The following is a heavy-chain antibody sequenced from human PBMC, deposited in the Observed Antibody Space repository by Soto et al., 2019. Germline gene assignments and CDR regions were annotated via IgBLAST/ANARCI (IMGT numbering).Heavy chain of an antibody. Sequence: SETLSLTCTVSGGSFSSGSYYWSWIRQPPGKGLEWIGYIYYSGSTNYNPSLKSRVTISVDTSKNQFSLKLSSVTAADTAVYYCARVSRRLNWFDPWGQGTLVTVS. CDR3: ARVSRRLNWFDP. J-gene: IGHJ5*02. CDR2: IYYSGST. D-gene: IGHD4-17*01. V-gene: IGHV4-61*01. CDR1: GGSFSSGSYY.